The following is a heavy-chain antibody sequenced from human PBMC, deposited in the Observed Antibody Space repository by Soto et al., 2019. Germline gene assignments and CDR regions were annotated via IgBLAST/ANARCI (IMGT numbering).Heavy chain of an antibody. CDR2: ISYDGSNK. CDR3: ARDRSYSDGPSAFDI. V-gene: IGHV3-30-3*01. D-gene: IGHD3-22*01. J-gene: IGHJ3*02. Sequence: QVQLVESGGGVVQPGRSLRLSCAASGFTFSSYAMHWVRQAPGKGLEWVAVISYDGSNKYYADSVKGRFTISRDNSKNTLYLQLSRLRAEDTAVYYWARDRSYSDGPSAFDIWGQGTMVTVSS. CDR1: GFTFSSYA.